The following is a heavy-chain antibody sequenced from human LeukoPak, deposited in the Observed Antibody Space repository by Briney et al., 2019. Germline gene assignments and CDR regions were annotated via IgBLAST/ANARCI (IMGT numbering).Heavy chain of an antibody. D-gene: IGHD2-2*01. CDR2: ISYDGSNK. CDR1: GFTFSSYG. V-gene: IGHV3-30*18. J-gene: IGHJ4*02. CDR3: AKQGDWFVVVPAADFDY. Sequence: GGSLRLSCAASGFTFSSYGMHLVRQAPGKGLEWVAVISYDGSNKYYADSVKGRFTISRDNSKNALYLQMNSLRAEDTAVYYCAKQGDWFVVVPAADFDYWGQGTLVTVSS.